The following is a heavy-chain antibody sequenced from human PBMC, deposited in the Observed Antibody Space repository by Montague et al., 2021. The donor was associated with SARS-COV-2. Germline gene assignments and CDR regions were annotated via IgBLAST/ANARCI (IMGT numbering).Heavy chain of an antibody. D-gene: IGHD3-10*01. CDR3: ARALLWFGGYNMDV. Sequence: SLRLSCAASGFTFSSYAMHWVRQAPGKGLEWVAVISYDGSNKYYADSVKGRFTISRDNSKNTLYLQMNSLRAEDTAVYYCARALLWFGGYNMDVWGQGTTVTVSS. CDR2: ISYDGSNK. J-gene: IGHJ6*02. CDR1: GFTFSSYA. V-gene: IGHV3-30-3*01.